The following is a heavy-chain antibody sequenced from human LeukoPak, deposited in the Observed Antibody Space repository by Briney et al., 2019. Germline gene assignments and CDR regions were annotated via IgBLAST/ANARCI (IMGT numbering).Heavy chain of an antibody. J-gene: IGHJ5*02. Sequence: GASVKVSCKASGYTFTSYGISWVRQAPGQGLEWLGWISAYNGNTNYAQKLQGRVTMTTDTSTSTAYMELRSLRSDDTAVYYCARSDWFGELLSPFDPWGQGTLVTVSS. V-gene: IGHV1-18*01. D-gene: IGHD3-10*01. CDR2: ISAYNGNT. CDR3: ARSDWFGELLSPFDP. CDR1: GYTFTSYG.